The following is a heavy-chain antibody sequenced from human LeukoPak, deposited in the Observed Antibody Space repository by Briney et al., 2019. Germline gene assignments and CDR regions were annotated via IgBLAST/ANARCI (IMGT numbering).Heavy chain of an antibody. V-gene: IGHV2-70*01. J-gene: IGHJ4*02. D-gene: IGHD4-17*01. CDR2: INWDDDK. CDR1: GFSLSTSGMC. Sequence: SGPTLVNPTQTLTLTCTFSGFSLSTSGMCVSWIRQPPGKALEWLALINWDDDKYYSTSLKTRLTISKDTSKNQEVLTMTNMDPVDTATYYCARMLYGDSVNYFDYWGQGTLVTVSS. CDR3: ARMLYGDSVNYFDY.